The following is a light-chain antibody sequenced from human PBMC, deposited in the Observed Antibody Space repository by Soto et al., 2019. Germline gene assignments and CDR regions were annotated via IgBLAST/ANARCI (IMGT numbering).Light chain of an antibody. CDR1: SSDVGGNNY. CDR2: EVI. CDR3: SSYAATNNLL. V-gene: IGLV2-8*01. Sequence: QSALTQPPSASGSPGQSVTISCTGTSSDVGGNNYVSWYQRHPGRAPKLMIYEVIQRPSGVPDRFSGSKSGNTAFLTVSGLQAEDEADYYCSSYAATNNLLFGGGTKVTVL. J-gene: IGLJ2*01.